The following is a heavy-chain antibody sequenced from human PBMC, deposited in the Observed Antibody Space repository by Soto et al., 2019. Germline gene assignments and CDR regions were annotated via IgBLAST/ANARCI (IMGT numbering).Heavy chain of an antibody. CDR1: GLTFRSYW. D-gene: IGHD2-21*01. CDR2: INTDASVA. V-gene: IGHV3-74*03. CDR3: VRDMQLWRLVS. J-gene: IGHJ4*02. Sequence: EVQLVESGGGLVQPGESLRLSCAASGLTFRSYWMHWVRQAPGKGLVWVSRINTDASVAMYVDSVKGRFTISRDNAKNTLYLHMTSLRAEDTAVYYCVRDMQLWRLVSWGQGTLVTVSS.